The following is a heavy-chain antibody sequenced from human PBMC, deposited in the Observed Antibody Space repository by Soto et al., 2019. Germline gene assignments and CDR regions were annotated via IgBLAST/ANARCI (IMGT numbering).Heavy chain of an antibody. V-gene: IGHV1-18*01. D-gene: IGHD3-16*01. CDR3: GRGGGVGLVDY. Sequence: QVQLVQSGAEVKKPGASVKVSCKASGYTFTSYGISWVRQAPGQGLEWMGWISAYNGNTNYAQKLQGRVTMTTDTGGGGGWGGRGGRRGDGGGGGGGGRGGGVGLVDYWGQGTLVTVSS. CDR2: ISAYNGNT. CDR1: GYTFTSYG. J-gene: IGHJ4*02.